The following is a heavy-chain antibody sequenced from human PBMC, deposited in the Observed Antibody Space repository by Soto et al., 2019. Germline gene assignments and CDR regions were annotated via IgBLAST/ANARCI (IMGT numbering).Heavy chain of an antibody. CDR1: GGSVNSGDYY. Sequence: SETLSLTCTVSGGSVNSGDYYWSWIRQPPGKGLEWIGYIYYSGSTNYNPSLKSRVTISVDTSKNQFSLKLSSVTAADTAVYYCAREGVTPSYYYYYGMDVWGQGTTVTVSS. J-gene: IGHJ6*02. CDR2: IYYSGST. CDR3: AREGVTPSYYYYYGMDV. D-gene: IGHD5-18*01. V-gene: IGHV4-61*08.